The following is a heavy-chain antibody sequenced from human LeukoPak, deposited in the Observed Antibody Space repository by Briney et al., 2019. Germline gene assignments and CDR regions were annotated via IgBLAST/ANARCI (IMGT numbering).Heavy chain of an antibody. CDR3: AKRGLGDREAFDI. CDR1: GFTFSDYY. Sequence: PGGSLRLSCAASGFTFSDYYMSWIRQAPGKGLEWVSYISSSGSTIYYADSVEGRFTISRDNSKNTLYLQMNSLRAEDTAVYYCAKRGLGDREAFDIWGQGTLVTVSS. D-gene: IGHD2-21*02. CDR2: ISSSGSTI. V-gene: IGHV3-11*01. J-gene: IGHJ3*02.